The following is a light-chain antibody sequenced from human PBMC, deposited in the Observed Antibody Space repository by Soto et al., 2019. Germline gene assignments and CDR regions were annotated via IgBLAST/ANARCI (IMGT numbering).Light chain of an antibody. Sequence: EIVLTQSPATLSLSPGERATLSCRASQSVSSYLAWYQQKPGRAPRLLIYDASNRATGIPARFSGSGSETDFTLTISSLEPEDFAVYYCQQRGNWPWTFGQGTKVEIK. J-gene: IGKJ1*01. CDR2: DAS. CDR1: QSVSSY. V-gene: IGKV3-11*01. CDR3: QQRGNWPWT.